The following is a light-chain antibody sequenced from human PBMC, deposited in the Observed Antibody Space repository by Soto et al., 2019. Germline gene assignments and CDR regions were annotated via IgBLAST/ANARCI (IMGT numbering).Light chain of an antibody. J-gene: IGLJ2*01. Sequence: QAVVTQEPSLTGSPGGTVTLTCGSSTGAVTSGHYPDWFQQKPGQAPRTLIYDTSNKHSWTPARFSGSLLGGKAALTLSGAQPEDEAEYYCLLSYSGAQAVFGGGTKLTVL. CDR1: TGAVTSGHY. CDR3: LLSYSGAQAV. V-gene: IGLV7-46*01. CDR2: DTS.